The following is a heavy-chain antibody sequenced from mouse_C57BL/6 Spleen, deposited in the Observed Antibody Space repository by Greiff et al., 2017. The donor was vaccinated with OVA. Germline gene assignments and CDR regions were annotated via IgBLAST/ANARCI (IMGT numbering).Heavy chain of an antibody. J-gene: IGHJ3*01. CDR1: GYAFSSSW. V-gene: IGHV1-82*01. CDR2: IYPGDGDT. D-gene: IGHD1-1*01. CDR3: ARGEYYGSSRCAY. Sequence: VQLQQSGPELVKPGASVKISCKASGYAFSSSWMNWVKQRPGKGLVWIGRIYPGDGDTNYNGKFKGQATLTADKSSSTAYMQLSSLTSEDSAVYFCARGEYYGSSRCAYWGQGTLVTVSA.